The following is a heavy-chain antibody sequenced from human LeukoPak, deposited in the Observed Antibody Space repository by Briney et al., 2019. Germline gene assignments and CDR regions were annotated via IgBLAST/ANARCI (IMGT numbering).Heavy chain of an antibody. D-gene: IGHD6-13*01. Sequence: SETLSLTCTVSGGSISNYYCSWIRQAPGKGLEWIGSRYYTGSASYSSSLRSRATISLGTSKNQFSLKLTSVTAADTAVYYCARRPGYSSSWYFDYWGQGTLVTVSS. CDR2: RYYTGSA. CDR3: ARRPGYSSSWYFDY. J-gene: IGHJ4*02. CDR1: GGSISNYY. V-gene: IGHV4-59*01.